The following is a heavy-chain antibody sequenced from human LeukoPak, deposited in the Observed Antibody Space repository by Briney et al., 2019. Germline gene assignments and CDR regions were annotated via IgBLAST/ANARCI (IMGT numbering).Heavy chain of an antibody. CDR3: APLGDYADYGLDEPKHYFDH. J-gene: IGHJ4*02. D-gene: IGHD4-17*01. Sequence: ASVKVSCKASGGTFSSYAISWVRQAPGQGLEWMGGIIPIFATTNYAQKFQGRVTITADESTSTAYMELSSLRAEDTAIYYCAPLGDYADYGLDEPKHYFDHWGLGTLVTVSS. CDR2: IIPIFATT. V-gene: IGHV1-69*01. CDR1: GGTFSSYA.